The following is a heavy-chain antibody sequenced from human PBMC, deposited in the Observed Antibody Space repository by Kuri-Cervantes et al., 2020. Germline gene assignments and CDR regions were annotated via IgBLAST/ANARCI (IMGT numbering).Heavy chain of an antibody. CDR3: VRDRPFLWIDTYYYYYGMDV. V-gene: IGHV3-30-3*01. CDR2: ISYDGGNK. Sequence: GESLKISCAASGFTFSSYAMHWVRQAPGKGLEWVAVISYDGGNKYYADSVKGRFTISRDNSKNTLYLQMNSLRADDTAVYYCVRDRPFLWIDTYYYYYGMDVWGQGTTVTVSS. CDR1: GFTFSSYA. J-gene: IGHJ6*02. D-gene: IGHD2-2*03.